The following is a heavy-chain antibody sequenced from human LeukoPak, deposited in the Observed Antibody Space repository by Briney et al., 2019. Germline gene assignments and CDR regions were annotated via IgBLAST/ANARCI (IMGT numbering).Heavy chain of an antibody. Sequence: GGSLRLSCAASGFSFSIHWMQWVRQVPGKGLVWVSRLNSDGSIRSYADSVKGRFTISRDNAKNTLYLQMNSLRAEDTAVYYCARAQYNDYWGQGTLVTVSS. J-gene: IGHJ4*02. CDR3: ARAQYNDY. CDR2: LNSDGSIR. V-gene: IGHV3-74*01. CDR1: GFSFSIHW. D-gene: IGHD1-1*01.